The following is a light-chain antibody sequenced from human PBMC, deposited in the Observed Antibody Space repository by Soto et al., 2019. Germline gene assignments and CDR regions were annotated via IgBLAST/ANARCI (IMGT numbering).Light chain of an antibody. V-gene: IGKV1-27*01. CDR1: QGIRNY. Sequence: DIQMTQSPSSLSASVGDRVTITCRASQGIRNYVAWYQQKPGKVPTLLIYEASTLQSGVPSRFSGRGSGTDFTLTISCLQPEDVATYFCQNYNSAPYAFGQGTKLEIK. J-gene: IGKJ2*01. CDR3: QNYNSAPYA. CDR2: EAS.